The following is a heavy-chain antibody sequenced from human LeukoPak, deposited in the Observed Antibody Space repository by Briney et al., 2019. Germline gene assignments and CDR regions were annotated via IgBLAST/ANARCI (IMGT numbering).Heavy chain of an antibody. Sequence: TGGSLRLSCAASGFTFSSYSMNWVRQAPGKGLEWVSYISSSSSTIYYADSVKGRFTISRDNAKNSLYLQMNSLRAEDTAVYYCARDIAAAGNNWFDPWGQGTLVTVSS. CDR1: GFTFSSYS. V-gene: IGHV3-48*01. CDR3: ARDIAAAGNNWFDP. J-gene: IGHJ5*02. D-gene: IGHD6-13*01. CDR2: ISSSSSTI.